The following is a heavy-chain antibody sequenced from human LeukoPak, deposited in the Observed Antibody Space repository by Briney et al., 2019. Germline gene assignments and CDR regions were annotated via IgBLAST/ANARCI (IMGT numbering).Heavy chain of an antibody. J-gene: IGHJ4*01. Sequence: PAGGSLRLSCVASKFNFFSYGMQWVRQAPGKGLVWVSRIFTDGSTTSYADSVKGRFTISRDNARNTLYLQMNSLRVEDTAVYYCARELPREVTLDCWGQGTLVTVSP. V-gene: IGHV3-74*01. CDR1: KFNFFSYG. CDR2: IFTDGSTT. D-gene: IGHD2-21*02. CDR3: ARELPREVTLDC.